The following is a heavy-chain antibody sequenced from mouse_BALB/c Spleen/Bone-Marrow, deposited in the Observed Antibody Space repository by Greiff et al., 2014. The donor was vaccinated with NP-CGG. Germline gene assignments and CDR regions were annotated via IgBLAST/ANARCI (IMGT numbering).Heavy chain of an antibody. V-gene: IGHV1-87*01. CDR1: GYTFTSYW. CDR3: ARYYYGSSYEYFDV. CDR2: IYPGDGDT. J-gene: IGHJ1*01. Sequence: VQLQRSGAELARPGASVKLSCKASGYTFTSYWMQWVKQRPGQGLEWIGAIYPGDGDTRYTQKFKGKATLTADKSSSTAYMQLSSLASEDSAVYYCARYYYGSSYEYFDVWGAGTTVTVSS. D-gene: IGHD1-1*01.